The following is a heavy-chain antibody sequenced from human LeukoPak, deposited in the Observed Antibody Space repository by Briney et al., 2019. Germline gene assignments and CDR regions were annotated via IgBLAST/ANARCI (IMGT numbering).Heavy chain of an antibody. J-gene: IGHJ4*02. CDR2: INPNSGST. Sequence: ASVKVSCKASGYTFTGYYMHWVRQAPGQGLEWMGWINPNSGSTNYAQKFQGRVTITRDKSISTAYMELSRLRSDDTAVYYCAREGRKDIVVVPLDYWGQGTLVTVSS. V-gene: IGHV1-2*02. CDR3: AREGRKDIVVVPLDY. CDR1: GYTFTGYY. D-gene: IGHD2-2*01.